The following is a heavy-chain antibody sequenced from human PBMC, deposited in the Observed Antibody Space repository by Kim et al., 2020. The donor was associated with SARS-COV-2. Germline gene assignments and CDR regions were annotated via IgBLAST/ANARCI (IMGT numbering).Heavy chain of an antibody. CDR1: GGSFSGYY. Sequence: SETLSLTCAVYGGSFSGYYWSWIRQPPGKGLEWIGEINHSGSTNYNPSLKSRVTISVDTSKNQFSLKLSSVTAADTAVYYCARYPYDILTGPDAFDIWGQGTMVTVSS. D-gene: IGHD3-9*01. CDR2: INHSGST. J-gene: IGHJ3*02. CDR3: ARYPYDILTGPDAFDI. V-gene: IGHV4-34*01.